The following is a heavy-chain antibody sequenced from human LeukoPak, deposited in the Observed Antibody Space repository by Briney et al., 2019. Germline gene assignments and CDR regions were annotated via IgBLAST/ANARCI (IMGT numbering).Heavy chain of an antibody. D-gene: IGHD1-14*01. V-gene: IGHV3-66*04. CDR3: ARRSNPPGRIDH. CDR1: GFTVGYNY. CDR2: IYNSGST. Sequence: GGSLRLSCATSGFTVGYNYMTWVRQAPGKGLEWVAAIYNSGSTYYADSVKGRFTISRDDSKNTMYLQMNSLKGEDTAVYYCARRSNPPGRIDHWGQGTLVTVSS. J-gene: IGHJ4*02.